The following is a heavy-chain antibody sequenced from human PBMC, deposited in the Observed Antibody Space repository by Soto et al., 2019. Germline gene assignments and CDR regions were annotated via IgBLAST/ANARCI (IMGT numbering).Heavy chain of an antibody. CDR1: GFTFSSYG. D-gene: IGHD3-22*01. J-gene: IGHJ6*02. Sequence: PGGSLRLSCAASGFTFSSYGMHWVRQAPGKGLEWVAVISYDGSNKYYADSVKGRFTISRDNSKNTLYLQMNSLRAEDTAVYYCAKEVGGYYDSSGYNYYYYGMDVWGQGTTVTVSS. CDR3: AKEVGGYYDSSGYNYYYYGMDV. CDR2: ISYDGSNK. V-gene: IGHV3-30*18.